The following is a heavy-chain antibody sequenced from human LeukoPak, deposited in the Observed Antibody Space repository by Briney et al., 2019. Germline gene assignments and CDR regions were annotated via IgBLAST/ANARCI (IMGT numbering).Heavy chain of an antibody. CDR3: ARDGHSSGWYVDY. Sequence: PGGSLRLSCAASGFTVSSNYMSWVRQAPGRGLEWVSVIYSAGTTYYADSVKGRFTISRDNSKNTVYLQMNSLRAEDTAVYYCARDGHSSGWYVDYWGQGTLVTVSS. CDR2: IYSAGTT. D-gene: IGHD6-19*01. V-gene: IGHV3-66*01. CDR1: GFTVSSNY. J-gene: IGHJ4*02.